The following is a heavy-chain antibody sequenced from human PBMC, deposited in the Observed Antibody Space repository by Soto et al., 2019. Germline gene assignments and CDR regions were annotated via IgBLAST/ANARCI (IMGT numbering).Heavy chain of an antibody. Sequence: PGGSLRLPCIASGVTCVNYWGRWVRQPPGKGLEWVSRIKNDGSGAYYADSVQGRFTISRDNAKNTLYLQMNSLRAEDTAVYYCTRGDGDYHDGNGYLGRHWGQGTLVTVSS. CDR3: TRGDGDYHDGNGYLGRH. CDR2: IKNDGSGA. CDR1: GVTCVNYW. J-gene: IGHJ4*02. V-gene: IGHV3-74*01. D-gene: IGHD5-18*01.